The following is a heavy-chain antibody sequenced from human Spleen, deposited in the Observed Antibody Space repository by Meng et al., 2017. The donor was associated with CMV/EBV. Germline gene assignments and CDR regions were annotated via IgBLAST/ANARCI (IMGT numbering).Heavy chain of an antibody. CDR3: ARGGVRPAATFDY. V-gene: IGHV4-59*01. D-gene: IGHD2-2*01. Sequence: SETLSLTCSVSGGSINGYYWSWVRQSPGKGLEWIGYVHYSGSTNYSPSLKRRVAISVDTSKNQFSLNLTSVTATDTALYFCARGGVRPAATFDYWGRGTLVTVSS. CDR1: GGSINGYY. CDR2: VHYSGST. J-gene: IGHJ4*02.